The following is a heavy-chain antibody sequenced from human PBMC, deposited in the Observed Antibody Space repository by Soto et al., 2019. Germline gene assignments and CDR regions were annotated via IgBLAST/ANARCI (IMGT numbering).Heavy chain of an antibody. D-gene: IGHD3-10*01. J-gene: IGHJ6*02. Sequence: QVQLVESGGGVVQPGRSLRLSCAASGFTFSSYSMHWVRQAPGKGLEWVAVISYDGSDKHYADSVKGRFTISRDNSKNTLSLQMNSLRAEDTAVYYCAREAGVYGSGSYGMDVWGQGTTVTVSS. CDR2: ISYDGSDK. CDR3: AREAGVYGSGSYGMDV. CDR1: GFTFSSYS. V-gene: IGHV3-30-3*01.